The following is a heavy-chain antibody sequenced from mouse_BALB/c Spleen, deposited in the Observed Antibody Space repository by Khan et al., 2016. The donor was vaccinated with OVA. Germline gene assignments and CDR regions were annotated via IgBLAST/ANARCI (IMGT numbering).Heavy chain of an antibody. V-gene: IGHV1S136*01. Sequence: VQLKQSGPELVKPGASVKMSCKASGYTFTNYVLHWVKQKPGQGLEWIGSINPYNGGTKYNEKFKGKATLASDKSSITAYMELSSLTSEDSAVYYCARGNWQSYYFDYWGQGTTLTLSS. D-gene: IGHD4-1*01. CDR1: GYTFTNYV. CDR3: ARGNWQSYYFDY. J-gene: IGHJ2*01. CDR2: INPYNGGT.